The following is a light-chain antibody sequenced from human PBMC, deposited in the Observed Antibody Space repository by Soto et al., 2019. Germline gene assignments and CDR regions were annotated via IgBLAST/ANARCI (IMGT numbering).Light chain of an antibody. Sequence: QSAPVQPASVSGSPGQSITISCTGTNSDVGPFSLVSWYQQFPGKAPELILYEVTKRPSGISHRFSGSKSANTASLTISGLQADDEADYYCCSYAGSRTWVFGGVTKVTVL. CDR1: NSDVGPFSL. V-gene: IGLV2-23*02. CDR3: CSYAGSRTWV. J-gene: IGLJ3*02. CDR2: EVT.